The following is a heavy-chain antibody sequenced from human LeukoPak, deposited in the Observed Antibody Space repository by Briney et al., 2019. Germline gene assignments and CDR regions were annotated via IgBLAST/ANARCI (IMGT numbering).Heavy chain of an antibody. CDR3: AKQLGYCSDGSCYFPY. D-gene: IGHD2-15*01. CDR2: ISNNGGYT. V-gene: IGHV3-23*01. J-gene: IGHJ4*02. CDR1: GISFSTYC. Sequence: GGSLRLSCAASGISFSTYCMHWVRQAPGKGLEWVSAISNNGGYTYYADSVQGRFTISRDNSKSTLCLQMNSLRAEDTAVYYCAKQLGYCSDGSCYFPYWGQGTLVTVSS.